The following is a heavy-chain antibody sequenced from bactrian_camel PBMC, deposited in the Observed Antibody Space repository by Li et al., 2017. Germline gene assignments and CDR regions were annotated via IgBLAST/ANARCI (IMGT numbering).Heavy chain of an antibody. CDR2: IVSDGRT. Sequence: QLVESGGGSVQAGGSLRLSCVSSRHPVHAYCMGWFREAPGKEREGVAAIVSDGRTSYADSVKGRFIISRDNAKNTLYLQMNSLKTEDSAVYYCATYLRKHWVVATVDWAYWGQGTQVTVS. V-gene: IGHV3S55*01. CDR3: ATYLRKHWVVATVDWAY. D-gene: IGHD6*01. CDR1: RHPVHAYC. J-gene: IGHJ4*01.